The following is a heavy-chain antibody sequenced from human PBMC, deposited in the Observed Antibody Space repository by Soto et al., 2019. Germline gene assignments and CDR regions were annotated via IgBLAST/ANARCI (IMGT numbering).Heavy chain of an antibody. CDR1: GFTFSNAW. CDR2: IKSKTDGGTT. J-gene: IGHJ4*02. CDR3: TTVGVWFGELYIDY. Sequence: EVQLVESGGGLVKPGGSLRLSCAASGFTFSNAWLSWVRQAPGKGLEWVGRIKSKTDGGTTDYAAPVKGRFTISRDDSKNTLYLQMNSLKTEDTAVYYCTTVGVWFGELYIDYWGQGTLVTVSS. V-gene: IGHV3-15*01. D-gene: IGHD3-10*01.